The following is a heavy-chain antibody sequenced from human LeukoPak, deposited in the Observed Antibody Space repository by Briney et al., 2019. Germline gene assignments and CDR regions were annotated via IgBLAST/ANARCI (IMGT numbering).Heavy chain of an antibody. CDR1: GYSISSGYY. V-gene: IGHV4-38-2*02. Sequence: SETLSLTCTVSGYSISSGYYWGWIRQPPGKGLEWIGSIYHSGSTYYNPSLKSRVTMSVDTSKNQFSLKLSSVTAADTAVYYCASNNWNYKDWGQGTLVTVSS. CDR2: IYHSGST. CDR3: ASNNWNYKD. D-gene: IGHD1-7*01. J-gene: IGHJ4*02.